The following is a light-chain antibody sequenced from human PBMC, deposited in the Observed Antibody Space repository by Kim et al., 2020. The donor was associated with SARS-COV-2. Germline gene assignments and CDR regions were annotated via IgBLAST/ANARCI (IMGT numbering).Light chain of an antibody. CDR2: KAS. Sequence: ASVGDRVTITCRVSQSISSWLAWYQQKPGKAPKLLIYKASSLESGVPSRFSGSGSGTEFTLTISSLQPDDFATYYCQQYNSYPWTFGQGTKVDIK. CDR1: QSISSW. J-gene: IGKJ1*01. V-gene: IGKV1-5*03. CDR3: QQYNSYPWT.